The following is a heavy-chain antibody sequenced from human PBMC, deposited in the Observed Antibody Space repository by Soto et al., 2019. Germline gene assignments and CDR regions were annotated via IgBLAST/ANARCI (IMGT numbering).Heavy chain of an antibody. V-gene: IGHV4-59*01. CDR1: GASFSGYY. J-gene: IGHJ6*02. CDR2: MYSSGTF. Sequence: PSETLSLTCAVYGASFSGYYRSWIRQPPGQGLEWIGYMYSSGTFDYSPSLKTRVTISIDTSKNHFSLRLTSVTAADTAGYYRPRVRRLAPVANWYYHSMDVWGQGATVTVYS. CDR3: PRVRRLAPVANWYYHSMDV. D-gene: IGHD5-12*01.